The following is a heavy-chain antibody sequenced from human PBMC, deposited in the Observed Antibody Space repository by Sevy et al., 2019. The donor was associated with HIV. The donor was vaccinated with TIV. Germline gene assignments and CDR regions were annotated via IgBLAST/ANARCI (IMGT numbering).Heavy chain of an antibody. D-gene: IGHD6-13*01. J-gene: IGHJ4*02. CDR3: ATHAGIAAAGRVFDY. CDR1: GFTFSDHY. Sequence: GGSLRLSCAASGFTFSDHYMEWVRQAPGKGLEWVGRIRNKADSYTTEYAASEKGRFTSSRDDSRNSLYLLMNSLKTEDTAVYYCATHAGIAAAGRVFDYWGQGTLVTVSS. CDR2: IRNKADSYTT. V-gene: IGHV3-72*01.